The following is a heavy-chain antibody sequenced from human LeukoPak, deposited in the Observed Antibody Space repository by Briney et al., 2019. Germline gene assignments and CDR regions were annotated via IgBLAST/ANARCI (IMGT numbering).Heavy chain of an antibody. CDR1: GFTFSAYE. D-gene: IGHD3-16*01. CDR2: ISGGGDTI. J-gene: IGHJ4*02. V-gene: IGHV3-48*03. CDR3: VSAYGGLLDY. Sequence: GGSLRLSCAAPGFTFSAYEMNWVRQAPGKGLEWLSYISGGGDTIYYAESVKGRFTISRDNAKNSLYLQMSSLRAEDTAVYYCVSAYGGLLDYWGQGTLVTVSS.